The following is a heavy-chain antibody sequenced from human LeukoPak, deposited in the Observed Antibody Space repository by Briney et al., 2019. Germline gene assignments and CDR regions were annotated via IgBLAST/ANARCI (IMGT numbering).Heavy chain of an antibody. CDR1: GFTFSRYA. D-gene: IGHD3-22*01. Sequence: PGGSLRLSCAASGFTFSRYAMNWVRQAPGQGLEWVSTISTTGNTHYADSVKGRFTISRDNSQSTLYLQMNSLRAEDTAIYYCAKDHDSTGLYLDGDYWGPGTQVTISS. J-gene: IGHJ4*02. V-gene: IGHV3-23*01. CDR2: ISTTGNT. CDR3: AKDHDSTGLYLDGDY.